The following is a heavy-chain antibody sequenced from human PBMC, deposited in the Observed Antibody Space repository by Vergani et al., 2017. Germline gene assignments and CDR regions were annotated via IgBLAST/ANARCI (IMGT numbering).Heavy chain of an antibody. CDR2: ISGSGGST. V-gene: IGHV3-23*01. D-gene: IGHD5-24*01. CDR1: GFTFNHYA. J-gene: IGHJ4*02. Sequence: EVQLLESGGDLVQPGGSLRLSCAASGFTFNHYAMNWVRQAPGKGLEWVSGISGSGGSTYYAGSVKGRFTISRDSSKNTLYLQMNSLSAGDTAVYYCGGGSDNYNGGQGTLVTVSS. CDR3: GGGSDNYN.